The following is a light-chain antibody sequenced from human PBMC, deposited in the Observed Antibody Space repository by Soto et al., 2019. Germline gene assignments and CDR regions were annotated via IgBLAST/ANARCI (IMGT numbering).Light chain of an antibody. CDR2: AAS. Sequence: DIQMTQSPSTLSASVGDRVTITCRASQSISSWLAWYQQKPGKAPEPLIYAASTLQSGVPSRFSGSGSGTDFTLTISCLQSEDFATYYCQQYYSFPRTFGQGTKVDI. CDR3: QQYYSFPRT. V-gene: IGKV1-5*01. J-gene: IGKJ1*01. CDR1: QSISSW.